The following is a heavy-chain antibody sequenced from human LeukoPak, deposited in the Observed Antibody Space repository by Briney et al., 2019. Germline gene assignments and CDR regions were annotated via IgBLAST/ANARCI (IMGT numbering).Heavy chain of an antibody. V-gene: IGHV1-24*01. J-gene: IGHJ4*02. Sequence: ASVKVSCKVSGYTLTELSMHWVLQAPGKGLEWMGGFDPEDGETIYAQKFQGRVTMTEDTSTDTAYMELSSLRSEDTAVYHGEAGIRYFDWYSWGQGTLVTVSS. CDR3: EAGIRYFDWYS. CDR1: GYTLTELS. CDR2: FDPEDGET. D-gene: IGHD3-9*01.